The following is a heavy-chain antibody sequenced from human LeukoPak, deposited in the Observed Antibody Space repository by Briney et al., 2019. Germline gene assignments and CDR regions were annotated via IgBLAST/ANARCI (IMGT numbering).Heavy chain of an antibody. D-gene: IGHD3-22*01. CDR3: ATVYYYDSSGYYDAFDI. Sequence: SETLSLTCTVSGGSISSGGYYWSWIRQHPGKGLEWIGYIYYNGSTYYNPSLKSRVTISVDTSKNQFSLKLSSVTAADTAVYYCATVYYYDSSGYYDAFDIWGQGTMVTVSS. CDR1: GGSISSGGYY. CDR2: IYYNGST. J-gene: IGHJ3*02. V-gene: IGHV4-31*03.